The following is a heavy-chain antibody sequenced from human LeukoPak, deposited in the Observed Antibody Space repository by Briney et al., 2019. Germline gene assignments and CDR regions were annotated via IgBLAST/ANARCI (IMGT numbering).Heavy chain of an antibody. J-gene: IGHJ4*02. CDR1: GFTFSSYA. V-gene: IGHV3-23*01. Sequence: GGSLRLSYAASGFTFSSYAMSWVRQAPGKGLEWVSAISGSGGSTYYADSVKGRFTISRDNSKNTLYLQMNSLRAEDTAVYYCAKGRRKTTVTTGFDYWGQGTLVTVSS. CDR3: AKGRRKTTVTTGFDY. D-gene: IGHD4-17*01. CDR2: ISGSGGST.